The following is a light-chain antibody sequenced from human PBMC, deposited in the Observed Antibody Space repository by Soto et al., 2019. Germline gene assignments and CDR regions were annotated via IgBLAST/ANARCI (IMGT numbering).Light chain of an antibody. J-gene: IGKJ1*01. V-gene: IGKV1-12*02. CDR2: AAS. CDR1: QGINSW. Sequence: DLQMTQSPSSVSASVGDRVTITCRASQGINSWLVWYQQKPGKAPKLLIYAASTLQSGVPSRFSGSGSGTDFTLTISSLQHEDFATYVFQQANSRPWTFGQGTRVEIK. CDR3: QQANSRPWT.